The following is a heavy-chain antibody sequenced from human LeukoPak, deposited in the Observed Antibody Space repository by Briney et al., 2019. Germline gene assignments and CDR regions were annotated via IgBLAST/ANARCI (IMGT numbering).Heavy chain of an antibody. V-gene: IGHV3-23*01. CDR3: ARLSSFAFDI. Sequence: PGGSLRLSCAASEFTFSSYSMNWVRQAPGKGLEWLSLILHNGDSTYYADSVKGRFTISRDNSKNTLYLQMNSLRAEDTAVYYCARLSSFAFDIWGQGTMVTVSS. J-gene: IGHJ3*02. CDR2: ILHNGDST. D-gene: IGHD3-16*02. CDR1: EFTFSSYS.